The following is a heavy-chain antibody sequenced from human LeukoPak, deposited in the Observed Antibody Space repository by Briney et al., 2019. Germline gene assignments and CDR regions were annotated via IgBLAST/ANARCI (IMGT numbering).Heavy chain of an antibody. CDR3: ARDVEAGTDAFDI. CDR1: GFTFSSYS. CDR2: ISSSSSYI. Sequence: GGSLRLPCAASGFTFSSYSMNWVRQAPGKGLEWVSSISSSSSYIYYADSVKGRFTISRDNAKNSLYLQMNSLRAEDTAVYYCARDVEAGTDAFDIWGQGTMVTVSS. D-gene: IGHD1-1*01. J-gene: IGHJ3*02. V-gene: IGHV3-21*01.